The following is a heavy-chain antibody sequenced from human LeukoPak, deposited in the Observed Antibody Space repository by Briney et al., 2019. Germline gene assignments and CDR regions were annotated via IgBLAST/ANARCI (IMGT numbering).Heavy chain of an antibody. V-gene: IGHV4-4*02. D-gene: IGHD6-13*01. J-gene: IGHJ4*02. CDR3: ARAGNSGYSSSWLMN. CDR1: GGSISSSNW. Sequence: KPSGTLSLTCAVSGGSISSSNWWSWVRQPPGKGLEWIGEIYHSGSTNYNPSLKSRVTISVDKSKNQFSLKLSSVTAADTAVYYCARAGNSGYSSSWLMNWGQGTLVTVSS. CDR2: IYHSGST.